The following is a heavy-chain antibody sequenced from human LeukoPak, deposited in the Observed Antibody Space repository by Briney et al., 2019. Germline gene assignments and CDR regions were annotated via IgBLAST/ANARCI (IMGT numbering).Heavy chain of an antibody. J-gene: IGHJ4*02. CDR1: GGTFSSYA. D-gene: IGHD6-13*01. CDR3: ASRGRGIAAANDY. V-gene: IGHV1-69*13. CDR2: IIPIFGTA. Sequence: ASVKVSCKASGGTFSSYAISWVRQAPGQGLEWMGGIIPIFGTANYAQKFQGRVTITADESTSTAYMELSSLRSEDTAVYYCASRGRGIAAANDYWGQGTLVTVSS.